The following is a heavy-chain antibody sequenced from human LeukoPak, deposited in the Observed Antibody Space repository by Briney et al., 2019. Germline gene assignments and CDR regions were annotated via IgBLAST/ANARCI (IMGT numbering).Heavy chain of an antibody. D-gene: IGHD3-22*01. CDR2: ISSSGST. J-gene: IGHJ3*02. CDR3: ARGPYSYDSSGAFDI. CDR1: GGSISSGSYY. Sequence: SETLSLTCTVSGGSISSGSYYWSWIRQPAGKGLEWIGRISSSGSTNYNPSLKSRVTISVDTSKKQFSLKLSSVTAADTAVYFCARGPYSYDSSGAFDIWGQGTMVTVSS. V-gene: IGHV4-61*02.